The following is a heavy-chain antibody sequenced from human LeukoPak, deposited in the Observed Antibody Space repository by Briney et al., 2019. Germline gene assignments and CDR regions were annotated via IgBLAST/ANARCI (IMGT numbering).Heavy chain of an antibody. CDR1: GYTFATYS. D-gene: IGHD6-19*01. CDR2: ISGYSGST. Sequence: GASVKVSCKTSGYTFATYSINWVRQAPGQGLEWMGWISGYSGSTNYAQKLRGRVTMTTDTSTTTAYMELRSLKSDDTAVYYCARGHSSGRDYYFDTWGQGTLVTVSS. V-gene: IGHV1-18*01. CDR3: ARGHSSGRDYYFDT. J-gene: IGHJ4*02.